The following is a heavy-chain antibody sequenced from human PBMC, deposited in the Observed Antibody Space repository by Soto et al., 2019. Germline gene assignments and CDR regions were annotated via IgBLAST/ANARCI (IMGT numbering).Heavy chain of an antibody. Sequence: SETLSLTCTVSGGSISSGDYYWSWIRQPPGKGLEWIGYIYYSGSTYYNPSLKSRVTISVDTSKNQFSLKLSSVTAADTAVYYCVREGPVVDFDYWGQGTLVTVSS. CDR1: GGSISSGDYY. CDR3: VREGPVVDFDY. D-gene: IGHD2-15*01. J-gene: IGHJ4*02. V-gene: IGHV4-30-4*01. CDR2: IYYSGST.